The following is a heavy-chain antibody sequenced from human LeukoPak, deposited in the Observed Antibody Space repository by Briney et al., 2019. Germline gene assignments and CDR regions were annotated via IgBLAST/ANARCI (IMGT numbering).Heavy chain of an antibody. CDR3: AREEWELQPELEGWFDP. Sequence: GGSLRLSCTVSGFTVSSDSMSWVRQAPGKGLEWVSFIYSGGSTHYSDSVKGRFTISRDNSKNTLYLQMNSLRAEDTAVYYCAREEWELQPELEGWFDPWGQGTLVTVSS. J-gene: IGHJ5*02. D-gene: IGHD1-26*01. CDR1: GFTVSSDS. CDR2: IYSGGST. V-gene: IGHV3-53*01.